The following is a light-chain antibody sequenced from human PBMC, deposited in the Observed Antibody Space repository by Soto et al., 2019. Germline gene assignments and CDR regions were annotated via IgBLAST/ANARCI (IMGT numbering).Light chain of an antibody. CDR3: AAWDDGLNGWL. CDR2: GNN. J-gene: IGLJ3*02. V-gene: IGLV1-40*01. Sequence: QSVLTQPPSVSGAPGQRVTISCTGNSASIGAGYDVHWYQQLPGTAPRLLIYGNNNRPSGVPDRFSGSKSANSASLAISGLKSEDEADYYCAAWDDGLNGWLFGGGTKLTVL. CDR1: SASIGAGYD.